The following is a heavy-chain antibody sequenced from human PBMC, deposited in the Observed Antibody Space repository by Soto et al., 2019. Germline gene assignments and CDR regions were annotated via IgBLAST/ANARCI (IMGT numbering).Heavy chain of an antibody. CDR3: ARDATHAGYYGMDV. J-gene: IGHJ6*02. CDR2: ISYDGSNK. CDR1: GFTFSSYA. V-gene: IGHV3-30-3*01. Sequence: QVQLVESGGGVVQPGRSLRLSCAASGFTFSSYAMHWVRQAPGKGLEWVAVISYDGSNKYYADSVKGRFTISRDNSKNTLYLQMNSLRAEDMAVYYCARDATHAGYYGMDVWGQGTTVTVSS.